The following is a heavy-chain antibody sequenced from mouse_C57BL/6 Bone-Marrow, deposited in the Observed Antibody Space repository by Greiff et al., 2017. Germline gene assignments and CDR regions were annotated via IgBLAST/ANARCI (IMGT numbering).Heavy chain of an antibody. Sequence: VQLQESGAELVKPGASVKMSCKASGYTFTSYWITWVKQSPGQGLEWIGDIYPGRGSTNYNEKFKSKATLTVDTSSSTAYMQLSSLTSEDSAVYDCARPYYSNYWYFDVWGTGTTVTVSS. CDR3: ARPYYSNYWYFDV. CDR1: GYTFTSYW. V-gene: IGHV1-55*01. D-gene: IGHD2-5*01. J-gene: IGHJ1*03. CDR2: IYPGRGST.